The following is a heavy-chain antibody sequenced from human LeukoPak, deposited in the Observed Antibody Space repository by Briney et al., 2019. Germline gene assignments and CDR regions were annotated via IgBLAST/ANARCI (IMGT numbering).Heavy chain of an antibody. CDR2: IYYSGST. CDR3: ARDNRSIVDY. V-gene: IGHV4-31*11. Sequence: PSETLSLTCAVYGGSFSGYYWSWIRQHPGKGLEWIGYIYYSGSTYYNPSLKSRVTISVDTSKNQFSLKLSSVTAADTAVYYCARDNRSIVDYWGQGTLVTVSS. J-gene: IGHJ4*02. CDR1: GGSFSGYY. D-gene: IGHD6-6*01.